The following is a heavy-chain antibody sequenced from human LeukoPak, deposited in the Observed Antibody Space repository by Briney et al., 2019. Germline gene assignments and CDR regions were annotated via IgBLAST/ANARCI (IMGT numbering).Heavy chain of an antibody. CDR2: IYSGGST. CDR1: GFTVSSNY. J-gene: IGHJ4*02. V-gene: IGHV3-66*01. Sequence: PGGSLRLSCAASGFTVSSNYMGWVRQAPGKGLEWVSVIYSGGSTYYADSVEGRFTISRDNSKNTLYLQMNSLRAEDTAVYYCARDSSGWAHFDYWGQGTLVTVSS. CDR3: ARDSSGWAHFDY. D-gene: IGHD6-19*01.